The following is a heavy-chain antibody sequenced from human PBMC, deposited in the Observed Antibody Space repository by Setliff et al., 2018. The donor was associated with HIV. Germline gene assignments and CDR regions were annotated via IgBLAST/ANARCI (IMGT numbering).Heavy chain of an antibody. D-gene: IGHD6-19*01. CDR1: GYTFSTNA. CDR2: INAGDDNT. V-gene: IGHV1-3*01. CDR3: ARGSCSGCYLSDY. J-gene: IGHJ4*02. Sequence: ASVKVSCKAFGYTFSTNAIHWVRQAPGQRLEWMGYINAGDDNTRYSEKFQGRVTITRYTSANTAYMELSSLRSEDTAVYYCARGSCSGCYLSDYWGLGTLVTVSS.